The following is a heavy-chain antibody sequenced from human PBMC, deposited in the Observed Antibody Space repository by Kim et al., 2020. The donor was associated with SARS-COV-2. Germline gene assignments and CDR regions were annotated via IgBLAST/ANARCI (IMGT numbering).Heavy chain of an antibody. J-gene: IGHJ4*02. V-gene: IGHV5-51*04. D-gene: IGHD1-1*01. CDR1: GYSFTTYW. CDR3: VRAPSGMSNPHDIDY. Sequence: GESLKISCQGFGYSFTTYWIGWVRQMPGKGLESVGIMYPGDSDTRYTPSFRGHVTISADKPIANAYLQWSSLKASDTGMYYCVRAPSGMSNPHDIDYCGQGTLVTVSS. CDR2: MYPGDSDT.